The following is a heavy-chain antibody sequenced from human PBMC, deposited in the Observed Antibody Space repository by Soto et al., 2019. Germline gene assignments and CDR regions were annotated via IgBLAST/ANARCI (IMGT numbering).Heavy chain of an antibody. V-gene: IGHV1-69*01. D-gene: IGHD3-22*01. Sequence: SVXGSFKASGGTLSSYAIMFLLQAAGQGLEWMGGIIPIFGTANYAQKFQGRVTITADESTSTAYMEMSSLRSEDTAVYYCATDKKYYHDRRAFDISGPGTMV. J-gene: IGHJ3*02. CDR1: GGTLSSYA. CDR3: ATDKKYYHDRRAFDI. CDR2: IIPIFGTA.